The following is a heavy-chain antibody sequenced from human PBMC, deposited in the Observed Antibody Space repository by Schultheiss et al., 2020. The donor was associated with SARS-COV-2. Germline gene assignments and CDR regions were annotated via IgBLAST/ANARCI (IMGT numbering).Heavy chain of an antibody. V-gene: IGHV3-48*03. CDR2: ISSSGSTI. D-gene: IGHD3-16*02. J-gene: IGHJ3*02. CDR1: GFTFSSYE. Sequence: GGSLRLSCAASGFTFSSYEMNWVRQAPGKGLEWVSYISSSGSTIYYADSVKGRFTISRDNAKNTLYLQMNSLRAEDTAVFYCAKSSGELSYDSFDIWGQGTMVTVS. CDR3: AKSSGELSYDSFDI.